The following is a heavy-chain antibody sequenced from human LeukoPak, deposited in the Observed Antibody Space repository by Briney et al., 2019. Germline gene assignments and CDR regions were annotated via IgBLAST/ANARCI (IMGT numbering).Heavy chain of an antibody. V-gene: IGHV3-30*18. CDR3: ANGYCTNGVCYPYYYYYMDV. CDR1: GFTFSGYS. Sequence: GGSLRLSCAASGFTFSGYSMSWVRQAPGKGLEWVAVISYDGSNKYYADSVKGRFTISRDNSKNTLYLQMNSLRAEDTAVYYCANGYCTNGVCYPYYYYYMDVWGKGTTVTVSS. J-gene: IGHJ6*03. CDR2: ISYDGSNK. D-gene: IGHD2-8*01.